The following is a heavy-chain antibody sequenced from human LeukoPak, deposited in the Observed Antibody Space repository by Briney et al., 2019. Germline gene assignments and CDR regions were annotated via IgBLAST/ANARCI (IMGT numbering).Heavy chain of an antibody. D-gene: IGHD1-26*01. J-gene: IGHJ6*03. V-gene: IGHV3-21*01. CDR1: GFSFSTYN. CDR2: ITSDRRYR. CDR3: ARDPYSGRDGAYYYYYMDV. Sequence: PGGSLRLSCKVSGFSFSTYNMNWVRQAPGKGLEWISSITSDRRYRYYSDSERRLFILSRDNDNHSLYLQMNTTRSEDAVLYFFARDPYSGRDGAYYYYYMDVWGKGTTVTISS.